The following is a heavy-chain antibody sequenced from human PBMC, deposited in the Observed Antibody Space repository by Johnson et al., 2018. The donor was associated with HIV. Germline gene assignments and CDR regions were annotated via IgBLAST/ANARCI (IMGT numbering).Heavy chain of an antibody. CDR1: GFTFSNAW. Sequence: VQLVESGGGLVKPGGSLRLSCAASGFTFSNAWMSWVRQAPGKGLEWVGRIKRKTDGGTTDYAAPVKGRFTISRDDSNNMLYLEMNSLKTEDTATYYCVCLRAWTFDIWGQGTMVTVSS. CDR2: IKRKTDGGTT. V-gene: IGHV3-15*01. CDR3: VCLRAWTFDI. D-gene: IGHD3-10*01. J-gene: IGHJ3*02.